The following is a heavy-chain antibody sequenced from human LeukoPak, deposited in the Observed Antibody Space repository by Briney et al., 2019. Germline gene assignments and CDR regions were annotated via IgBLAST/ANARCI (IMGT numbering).Heavy chain of an antibody. CDR3: AREDTAMADAFDI. D-gene: IGHD5-18*01. V-gene: IGHV3-74*01. Sequence: GGSLRLSCAASGFTFSSYWMHWVRQAPGEGLVWDSRSSTEGSRTSYADSVKGRFTISRDNAKNTLYLQMNSLRAEDTAVYYCAREDTAMADAFDIWGQGTMVTVSS. J-gene: IGHJ3*02. CDR1: GFTFSSYW. CDR2: SSTEGSRT.